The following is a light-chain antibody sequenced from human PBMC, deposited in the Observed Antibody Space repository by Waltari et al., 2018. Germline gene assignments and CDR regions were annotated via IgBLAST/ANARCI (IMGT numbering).Light chain of an antibody. CDR2: DVI. CDR3: CSYVGSNTYV. Sequence: QSALTQPASVSGSPGQSITISCTGPFNDVGAYSYVSWFQQVTGQAPKLIIYDVIKRPSGVSDRFSGSKSGITASLTISGLQVEDEADYYCCSYVGSNTYVFGTGTKVTVL. CDR1: FNDVGAYSY. J-gene: IGLJ1*01. V-gene: IGLV2-23*02.